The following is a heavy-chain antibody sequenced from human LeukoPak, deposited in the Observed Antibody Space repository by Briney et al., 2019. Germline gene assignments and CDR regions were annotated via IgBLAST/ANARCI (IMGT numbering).Heavy chain of an antibody. Sequence: MSSETLSLTCLVSGDSVNRHPYYWGWVRQPPGKGLEWIGSIFYTGDTYYNPSLKSRVTISVDTSKNQFSLKLSSVTAADTAVYYCAYYHSSGWYGIGDYYFDYWGQGTLVTVSS. J-gene: IGHJ4*02. V-gene: IGHV4-39*01. D-gene: IGHD6-19*01. CDR1: GDSVNRHPYY. CDR2: IFYTGDT. CDR3: AYYHSSGWYGIGDYYFDY.